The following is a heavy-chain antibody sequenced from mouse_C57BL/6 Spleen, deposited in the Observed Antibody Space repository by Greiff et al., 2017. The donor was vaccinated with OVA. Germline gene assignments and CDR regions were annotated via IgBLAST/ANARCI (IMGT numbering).Heavy chain of an antibody. Sequence: VQLVESGAELVRPGTSVKVSCKASGYAFTNYLIEWVKQRPGQGLEWIGVINPGSGGTNYNEKFKGKATLTADKSSSTAYMQLSSLTSEDSAVYFCARVYDGYYWGQGTLVTVSA. V-gene: IGHV1-54*01. CDR3: ARVYDGYY. CDR1: GYAFTNYL. D-gene: IGHD2-3*01. CDR2: INPGSGGT. J-gene: IGHJ3*01.